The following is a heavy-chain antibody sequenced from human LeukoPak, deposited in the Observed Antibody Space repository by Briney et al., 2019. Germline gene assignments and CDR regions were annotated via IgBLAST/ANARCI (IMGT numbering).Heavy chain of an antibody. V-gene: IGHV3-74*01. Sequence: GGSLRLSCAASGFTFSSYWMNWVRQAPGKGLVWVSRIASDGSSTTYADSVKGRFSISRDNAKNALYLQMNSLRAEDTAVYYCARVLSIAAAGDDYWGQGTLVTVSS. CDR2: IASDGSST. J-gene: IGHJ4*02. CDR1: GFTFSSYW. CDR3: ARVLSIAAAGDDY. D-gene: IGHD6-13*01.